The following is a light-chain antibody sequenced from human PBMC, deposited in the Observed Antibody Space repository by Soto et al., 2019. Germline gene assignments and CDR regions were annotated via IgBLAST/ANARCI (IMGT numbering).Light chain of an antibody. V-gene: IGKV3D-20*02. CDR2: GAS. J-gene: IGKJ1*01. Sequence: IVLTHSPSTQTLSPGERATLSCRASQSVSSSYLAWYQQKPAQAPRVLIYGASSRATGIPDRVSGSGSGTDFTLTISRLEPEDFAGYYCPQRSNWPRRFGEGTIVDI. CDR1: QSVSSSY. CDR3: PQRSNWPRR.